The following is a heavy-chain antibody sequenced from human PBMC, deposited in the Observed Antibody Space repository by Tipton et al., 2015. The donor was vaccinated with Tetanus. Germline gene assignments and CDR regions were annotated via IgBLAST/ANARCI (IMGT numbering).Heavy chain of an antibody. J-gene: IGHJ4*02. V-gene: IGHV1-69*06. CDR3: ARGNRGSSWYF. Sequence: QLVQSGPEVKKPGSSVKVSCKASGGAFRYHAISWVRRAPGQGLEWMGGIIPVFGTSNYAQNFQDRVTVTADKSTSTVYMELRSLRPDDTAVYYCARGNRGSSWYFWGQGTLVTVSS. CDR1: GGAFRYHA. D-gene: IGHD6-13*01. CDR2: IIPVFGTS.